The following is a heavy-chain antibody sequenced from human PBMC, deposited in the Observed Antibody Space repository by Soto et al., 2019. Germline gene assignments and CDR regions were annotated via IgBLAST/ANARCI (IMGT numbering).Heavy chain of an antibody. CDR3: AKFFVETGGSSGWPWFFYY. Sequence: EVQLLESGGGLVQPGRSLRLSCAASGFTFSSYAMSWVRQAPGKGLEWVSAISGSGGTTYYADSVKGRFTISRDNSKNSLFLQMNRLRAEDTAVYYGAKFFVETGGSSGWPWFFYYWGEGNLVTDSS. V-gene: IGHV3-23*01. CDR1: GFTFSSYA. CDR2: ISGSGGTT. D-gene: IGHD6-25*01. J-gene: IGHJ4*02.